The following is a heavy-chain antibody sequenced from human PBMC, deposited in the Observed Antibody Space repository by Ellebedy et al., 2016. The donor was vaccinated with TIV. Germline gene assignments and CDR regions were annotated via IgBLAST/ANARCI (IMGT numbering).Heavy chain of an antibody. CDR2: ISHAGST. J-gene: IGHJ4*02. CDR1: GGSLSGYY. V-gene: IGHV4-34*01. CDR3: ARALTPVARGINQFDD. D-gene: IGHD2-2*01. Sequence: SETLSLXXAVYGGSLSGYYWTWIRQPPGKGLEWIGEISHAGSTNYNPSLKSRVTISVDTSKSQFSLHLSSVTAADTAIYYCARALTPVARGINQFDDWGQGALVTVSS.